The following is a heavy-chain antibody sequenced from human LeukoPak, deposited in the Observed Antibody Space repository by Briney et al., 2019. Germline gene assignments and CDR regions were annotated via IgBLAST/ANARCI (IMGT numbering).Heavy chain of an antibody. J-gene: IGHJ4*02. D-gene: IGHD6-13*01. CDR2: IYYSGTT. CDR1: GDSINSGFYY. V-gene: IGHV4-39*07. Sequence: PSETLSLTCTVSGDSINSGFYYWGWIRQPPGKGLEWIGSIYYSGTTYYNPSLKSRVTISLDTSKNQISLNLSSVTAADTAVYYRASGFTSTWYLVLAYWGQGTPVTVSS. CDR3: ASGFTSTWYLVLAY.